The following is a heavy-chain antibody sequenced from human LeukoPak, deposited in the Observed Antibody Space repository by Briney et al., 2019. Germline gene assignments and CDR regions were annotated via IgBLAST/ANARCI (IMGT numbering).Heavy chain of an antibody. CDR2: TYTRGSH. Sequence: SETLSLTCSVSGRSISSYYGRWIRRPRGEGLEGIGYTYTRGSHNNNPTLKSRVTISEDPSKNQLSLKLSSVTAADTAVYYCAKQRSYYDFSSGYPTYYYSMDVWGKGTTVTVSS. CDR1: GRSISSYY. CDR3: AKQRSYYDFSSGYPTYYYSMDV. V-gene: IGHV4-4*09. J-gene: IGHJ6*03. D-gene: IGHD3-3*01.